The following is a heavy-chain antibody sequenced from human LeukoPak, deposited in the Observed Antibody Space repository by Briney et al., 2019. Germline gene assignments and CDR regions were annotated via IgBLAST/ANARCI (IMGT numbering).Heavy chain of an antibody. CDR2: IYPNSGAT. J-gene: IGHJ4*02. CDR1: GYTFTGYY. CDR3: ARASGSSDLNY. Sequence: ASVKVSCKASGYTFTGYYMNWVRQAPGQGLEWMGWIYPNSGATKYAQKFQGRVTMTRDTSISTAYMELTRLRSDDTAVYSCARASGSSDLNYWGQGTLVTVSS. V-gene: IGHV1-2*02. D-gene: IGHD1-26*01.